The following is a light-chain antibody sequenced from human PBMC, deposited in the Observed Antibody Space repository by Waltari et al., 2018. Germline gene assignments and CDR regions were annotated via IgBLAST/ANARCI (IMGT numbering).Light chain of an antibody. CDR3: GTWDSSLSARV. CDR2: DNN. CDR1: SSNIGNNY. J-gene: IGLJ3*02. Sequence: QSVLTQPPSVSAAPGQKVTISCSGSSSNIGNNYVYWYQQLPGTAPKLHMYDNNKRPSGIPDRFSGSKSGTSATLGITGLQTGDEADYYCGTWDSSLSARVFGGGTKLTVL. V-gene: IGLV1-51*01.